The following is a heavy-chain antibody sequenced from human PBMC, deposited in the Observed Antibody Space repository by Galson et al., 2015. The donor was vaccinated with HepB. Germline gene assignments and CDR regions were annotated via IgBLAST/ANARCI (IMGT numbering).Heavy chain of an antibody. D-gene: IGHD1-26*01. CDR1: GFTFSSYV. CDR3: AKVASGSYVFQH. V-gene: IGHV3-23*01. Sequence: SLRLSCAASGFTFSSYVMGWVRQAPGKGLEWVSSISRSGANTYYADSGKGRFTISRDNSKNTLYLQMNSLRAEDTAVYYCAKVASGSYVFQHWGQGTLVTVSS. CDR2: ISRSGANT. J-gene: IGHJ1*01.